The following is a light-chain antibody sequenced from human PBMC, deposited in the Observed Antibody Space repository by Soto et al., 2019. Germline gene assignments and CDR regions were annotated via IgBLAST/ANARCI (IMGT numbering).Light chain of an antibody. CDR3: QQYGRSPF. CDR2: GAS. Sequence: EIVLTQSPGTLSLSPGERATLSCRASQSVSSTFLAWYQQKPGQAPRLLIFGASNRAPDIPDRFTGSGSGTDFTLTIXXXEPDDFAMYYCQQYGRSPFFGQGTRLEIK. J-gene: IGKJ5*01. CDR1: QSVSSTF. V-gene: IGKV3-20*01.